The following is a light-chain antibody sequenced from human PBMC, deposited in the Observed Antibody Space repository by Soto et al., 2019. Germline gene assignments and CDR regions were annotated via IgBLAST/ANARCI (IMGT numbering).Light chain of an antibody. Sequence: QSVLTQPPSASGTPGQRVTISCSGSISNIGSNTVNWYQQLPGTAPKLLIYSNNQRPSGVPDRFSGSKSGTSASLAISGLQSDDEADYYCAAWDDSLNGRVFGGGTKLTVL. CDR1: ISNIGSNT. J-gene: IGLJ2*01. V-gene: IGLV1-44*01. CDR2: SNN. CDR3: AAWDDSLNGRV.